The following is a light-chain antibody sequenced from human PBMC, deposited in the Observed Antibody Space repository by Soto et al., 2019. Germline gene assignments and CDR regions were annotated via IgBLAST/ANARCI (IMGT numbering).Light chain of an antibody. CDR3: QQYRT. J-gene: IGKJ1*01. CDR1: QSVSSNS. V-gene: IGKV3-20*01. Sequence: EIVLTQSPGTLSLPPGERATLSCRASQSVSSNSFAWYQQKPGQAPRLLIYGASNRAAGSPDRFSGSGSGTDFTLTISRLEPYDFAVYYCQQYRTFGQGTKVEIK. CDR2: GAS.